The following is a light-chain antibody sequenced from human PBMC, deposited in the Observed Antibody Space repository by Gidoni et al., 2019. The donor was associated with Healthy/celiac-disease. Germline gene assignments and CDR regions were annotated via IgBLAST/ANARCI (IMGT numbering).Light chain of an antibody. J-gene: IGKJ4*01. V-gene: IGKV1-5*03. CDR3: QQYNSYPLT. Sequence: DIQMTQSPSTLSASVVDRVTITCRASQSISSWLAWYQQKPGKAPKRLIYKASSLESGVPSRFSGSGSVTEFTLTISSLQPDDFATYYCQQYNSYPLTFGGGTKVEIK. CDR2: KAS. CDR1: QSISSW.